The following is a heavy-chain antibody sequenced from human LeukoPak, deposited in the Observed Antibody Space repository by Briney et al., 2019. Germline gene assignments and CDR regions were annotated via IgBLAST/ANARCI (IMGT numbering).Heavy chain of an antibody. CDR3: ARDYYDSSGYYYVYNWFDP. J-gene: IGHJ5*02. Sequence: PGGSLRLSCAASGFTFSSYWMHWVRQAPGKGLVWVSRINSDGSSTSYADSVKGRFTISRDNAKNTLYLQMNSLRAEDTAVYYCARDYYDSSGYYYVYNWFDPWGQGTLVTVSS. CDR2: INSDGSST. V-gene: IGHV3-74*01. D-gene: IGHD3-22*01. CDR1: GFTFSSYW.